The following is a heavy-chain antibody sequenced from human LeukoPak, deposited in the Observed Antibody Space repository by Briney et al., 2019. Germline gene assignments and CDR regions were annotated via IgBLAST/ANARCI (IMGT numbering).Heavy chain of an antibody. CDR3: TRSPPSYALFCSSGSRYLDY. CDR2: IRSKAYGGAT. Sequence: GGSLRLSCTTSGLTFGDYAMSWVRQAPGKGLEWVGFIRSKAYGGATEYAVPVKGRFTLSRDDSKSIAYLQMNSLKTEDTAVYYCTRSPPSYALFCSSGSRYLDYWGQGTLVTVSS. D-gene: IGHD2-15*01. V-gene: IGHV3-49*04. J-gene: IGHJ4*02. CDR1: GLTFGDYA.